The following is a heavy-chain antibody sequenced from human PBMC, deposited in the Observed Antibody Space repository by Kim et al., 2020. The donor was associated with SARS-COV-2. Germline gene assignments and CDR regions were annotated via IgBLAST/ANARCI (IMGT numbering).Heavy chain of an antibody. J-gene: IGHJ6*02. V-gene: IGHV3-33*01. Sequence: YYAAAGKGRFTISRDNYKNTLYLQMNSLRAEDTAVYYCARDTRDYYGMDVWGQGTTVTVSS. CDR3: ARDTRDYYGMDV.